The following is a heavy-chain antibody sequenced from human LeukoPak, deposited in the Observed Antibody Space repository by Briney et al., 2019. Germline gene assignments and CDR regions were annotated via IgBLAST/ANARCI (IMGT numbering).Heavy chain of an antibody. V-gene: IGHV3-23*01. Sequence: GGSLRLSCAASGFTFSSYATNWVRQAPGKGLEWVSFISGSGGTTYYADSVKGRFTISRDNSKNTLYLQMNSLRAEDTAVYYCAKSRGESRGASNYWGQGTLVTVSS. J-gene: IGHJ4*02. D-gene: IGHD1-26*01. CDR3: AKSRGESRGASNY. CDR1: GFTFSSYA. CDR2: ISGSGGTT.